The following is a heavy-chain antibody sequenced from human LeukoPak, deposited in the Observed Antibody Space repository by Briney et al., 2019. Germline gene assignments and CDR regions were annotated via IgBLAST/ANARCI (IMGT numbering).Heavy chain of an antibody. Sequence: GGSLRLSCAASGFTVSSNYMSWVRQAPGKGLEWVSVIYSGGSTYYADSVKGRFTISRDNSKNTLYLQMNSLRAEDTAVYYCAAYDSSVYYDPWGQGTLVTVSS. CDR3: AAYDSSVYYDP. V-gene: IGHV3-53*01. J-gene: IGHJ5*02. CDR2: IYSGGST. D-gene: IGHD3-22*01. CDR1: GFTVSSNY.